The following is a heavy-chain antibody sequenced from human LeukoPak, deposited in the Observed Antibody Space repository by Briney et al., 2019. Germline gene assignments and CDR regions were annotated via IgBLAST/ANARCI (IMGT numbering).Heavy chain of an antibody. CDR1: GFTSNNYW. D-gene: IGHD3-16*02. V-gene: IGHV3-74*01. CDR3: TRTGYRHGMDV. Sequence: GGSLRLSCAASGFTSNNYWIHWVRQAPGKGLVWVSSTSTDGSTTVYGDSVKGRLTISRDNGKNTLDLQLNSLRVEDTAVYFCTRTGYRHGMDVWGQGTTVTVSS. J-gene: IGHJ6*02. CDR2: TSTDGSTT.